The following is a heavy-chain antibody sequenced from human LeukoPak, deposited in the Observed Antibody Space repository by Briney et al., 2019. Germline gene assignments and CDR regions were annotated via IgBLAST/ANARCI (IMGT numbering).Heavy chain of an antibody. CDR1: GFTFSNYA. V-gene: IGHV3-48*03. CDR2: ISSSGSTI. CDR3: AELGITMIGGV. Sequence: GGSLRLSCAASGFTFSNYAMSWVRQAPGKGLEWVSYISSSGSTIYYADSVKGRFTISRDNAKNSLYLQMNSLRAEDTAVYYCAELGITMIGGVWGKGTTVTISS. J-gene: IGHJ6*04. D-gene: IGHD3-10*02.